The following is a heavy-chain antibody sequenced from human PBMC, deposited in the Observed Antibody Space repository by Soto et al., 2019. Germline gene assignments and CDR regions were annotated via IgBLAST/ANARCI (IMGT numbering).Heavy chain of an antibody. J-gene: IGHJ4*02. Sequence: SETLSLTCTVSGGSISSGGYYWSWIRQHPGKGLEWIGYIYSSGSTYYNPSLKSRVTISVDTSKKQFSLKLSSVTAADTAVYYCARGTNHYDSSGYYVFDYWGQGTLVTVSS. CDR2: IYSSGST. CDR1: GGSISSGGYY. V-gene: IGHV4-31*03. D-gene: IGHD3-22*01. CDR3: ARGTNHYDSSGYYVFDY.